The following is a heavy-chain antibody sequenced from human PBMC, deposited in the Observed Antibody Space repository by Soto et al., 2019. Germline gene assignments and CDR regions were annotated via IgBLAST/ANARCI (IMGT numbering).Heavy chain of an antibody. CDR3: AHSRFDFWIGYPDQYYFDY. J-gene: IGHJ4*02. D-gene: IGHD3-3*01. V-gene: IGHV2-5*01. Sequence: SGPTLVNPTQTLTLTCTFSGFSLSTSGVGVGWIRQPPGKALEWLALIYWNDDKRYSPSLKSRLTITKDTSKNQVVLTMTNMDPVDTATYYCAHSRFDFWIGYPDQYYFDYRGQGTLVTVSS. CDR1: GFSLSTSGVG. CDR2: IYWNDDK.